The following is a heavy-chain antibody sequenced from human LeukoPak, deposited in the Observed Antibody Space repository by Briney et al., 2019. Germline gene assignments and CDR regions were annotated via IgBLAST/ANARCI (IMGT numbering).Heavy chain of an antibody. J-gene: IGHJ3*02. CDR3: AKEHYYGSGSYYLGGDAFDI. D-gene: IGHD3-10*01. V-gene: IGHV3-23*01. Sequence: SGGSLRLSCAASGFTVSSNYMSWVRQAPGKGLEWVSAISGSGGSTYYADSVKGRFAISRDNSKNTLYLQMNSLRAEDTAAYYCAKEHYYGSGSYYLGGDAFDIWGQGTMVTVSS. CDR2: ISGSGGST. CDR1: GFTVSSNY.